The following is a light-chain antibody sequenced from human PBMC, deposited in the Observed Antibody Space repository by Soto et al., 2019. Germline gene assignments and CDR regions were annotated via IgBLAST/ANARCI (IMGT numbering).Light chain of an antibody. CDR3: CSYAGDFYV. CDR1: TSDVGGYDY. Sequence: QSVLTQPRSVSGSPGQSVAISCTGTTSDVGGYDYVPWHQQHPGKAPELIIFDVSKRPSGVPDRFSGSKSGNTASLTISGLQAEDEADYFCCSYAGDFYVFGSGTKVTVL. J-gene: IGLJ1*01. V-gene: IGLV2-11*01. CDR2: DVS.